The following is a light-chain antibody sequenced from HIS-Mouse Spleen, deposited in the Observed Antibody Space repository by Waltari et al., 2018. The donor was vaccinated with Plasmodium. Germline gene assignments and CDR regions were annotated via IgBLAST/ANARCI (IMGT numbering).Light chain of an antibody. V-gene: IGKV1-9*01. CDR3: QQLNSYPYT. J-gene: IGKJ2*01. Sequence: DIQLTQSPSFLSASVGARVTITCRASQGISSYLAWYQQKPGKAPKLLIYAASTLQSGVPSRFSGSGSGTEFTLTISSLQPEDFATYYCQQLNSYPYTFGQGTKLGIK. CDR1: QGISSY. CDR2: AAS.